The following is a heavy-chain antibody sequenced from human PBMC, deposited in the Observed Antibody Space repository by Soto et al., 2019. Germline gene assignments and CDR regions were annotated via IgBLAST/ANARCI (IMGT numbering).Heavy chain of an antibody. D-gene: IGHD6-19*01. J-gene: IGHJ6*02. CDR2: IYHSGST. CDR3: ARDAKDFSSGWTYYYYYYGMDV. V-gene: IGHV4-4*02. CDR1: GGSISSSNW. Sequence: SETLSLTCAVSGGSISSSNWWSCVRQPPGKGLEWIGEIYHSGSTNYNPSLKSRVTISVDKSKNQFSLKLSSVTAADTAVYYCARDAKDFSSGWTYYYYYYGMDVWGQGTTVTVSS.